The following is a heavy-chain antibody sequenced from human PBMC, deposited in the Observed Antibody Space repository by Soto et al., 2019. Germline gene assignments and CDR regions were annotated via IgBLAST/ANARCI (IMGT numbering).Heavy chain of an antibody. J-gene: IGHJ6*02. D-gene: IGHD3-9*01. Sequence: QMQLVQSGPEVKKPGTSVKVSCKASGFTFTSSAMQWVRQARGQRLDWIGWIVVGSGNTNYAQKFQERVTITRDMSTSTAYMELSSLRSEDTAVYYCAADVLRYFDWLPTYGMDVWGQGTTVTVSS. CDR2: IVVGSGNT. CDR1: GFTFTSSA. CDR3: AADVLRYFDWLPTYGMDV. V-gene: IGHV1-58*02.